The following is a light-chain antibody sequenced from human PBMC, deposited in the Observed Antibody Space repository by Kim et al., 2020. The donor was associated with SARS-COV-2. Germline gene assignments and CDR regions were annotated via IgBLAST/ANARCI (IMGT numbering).Light chain of an antibody. Sequence: GDRVTITCRASQDISNYLAWVQLKPGKAPKLLIYAASALQPGVPSRFSGSGSGTDFTLTVTSLQPEDVATYYCQKCDSAPWTFGQGTKVDI. CDR1: QDISNY. CDR3: QKCDSAPWT. V-gene: IGKV1-27*01. CDR2: AAS. J-gene: IGKJ1*01.